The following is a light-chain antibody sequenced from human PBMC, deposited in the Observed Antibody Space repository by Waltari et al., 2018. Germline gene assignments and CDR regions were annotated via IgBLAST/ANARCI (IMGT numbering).Light chain of an antibody. CDR2: DTS. CDR1: QGISSH. J-gene: IGKJ2*01. V-gene: IGKV1D-8*01. CDR3: QQYYNFPHT. Sequence: VIWVTQSPSFLSASPGDRVTISCRVSQGISSHLAWYQQKPGKAPDLLIYDTSTLQSGVPSRFSGSGSGTDFTLTISSLQSEDFATYCCQQYYNFPHTFGQGTKLEI.